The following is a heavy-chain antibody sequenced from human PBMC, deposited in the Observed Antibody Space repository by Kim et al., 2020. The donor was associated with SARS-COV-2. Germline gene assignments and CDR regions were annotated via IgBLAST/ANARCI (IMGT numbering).Heavy chain of an antibody. CDR1: GGTFSSYA. V-gene: IGHV1-69*13. D-gene: IGHD3-3*01. Sequence: SVKVSCKASGGTFSSYAISWVRQAPGQGLEWMGGIIPIFGTANYAQKFQGRVTITADESTSTAYMELSSLRSEDTAVYYCARVDDFWSGYSPYYYYGMDVWGQGTTVTVSS. CDR2: IIPIFGTA. CDR3: ARVDDFWSGYSPYYYYGMDV. J-gene: IGHJ6*02.